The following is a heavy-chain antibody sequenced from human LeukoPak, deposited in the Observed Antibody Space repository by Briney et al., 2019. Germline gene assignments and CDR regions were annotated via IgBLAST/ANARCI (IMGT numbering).Heavy chain of an antibody. V-gene: IGHV3-23*01. CDR1: GFTLSTYA. CDR3: AKAPVTSCRGAYCYPFDS. Sequence: GGSLRLSCAASGFTLSTYAMSWVRQTPGKGLEWVAATSSSDAGTYHADSVGGRFTISRDNSKNTLYLQMNSLRAEDAAVDFCAKAPVTSCRGAYCYPFDSWGQGTLVTVSS. CDR2: TSSSDAGT. J-gene: IGHJ4*02. D-gene: IGHD2-21*01.